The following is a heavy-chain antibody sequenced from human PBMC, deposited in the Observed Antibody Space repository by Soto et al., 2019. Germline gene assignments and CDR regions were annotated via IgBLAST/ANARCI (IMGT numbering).Heavy chain of an antibody. Sequence: LSLTFTVSGXSISSYFWTWIRQPPGKALEWIGYMFHSGRTNYNPSLTSRVTMSADTSNNQFSLTLTSVTAADTAVYYCAKAVKYYDSTGYDAFAVWGQGIMVTVSS. D-gene: IGHD3-22*01. CDR3: AKAVKYYDSTGYDAFAV. CDR1: GXSISSYF. V-gene: IGHV4-59*01. CDR2: MFHSGRT. J-gene: IGHJ3*01.